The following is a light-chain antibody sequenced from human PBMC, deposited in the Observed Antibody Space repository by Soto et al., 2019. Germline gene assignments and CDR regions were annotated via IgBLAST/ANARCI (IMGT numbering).Light chain of an antibody. J-gene: IGKJ1*01. CDR2: KAS. CDR1: QSISSW. Sequence: DIQMTQSPSTLSASVGDRVTITCRASQSISSWLAWYQQKPGKAPKLLIYKASSLESGVPSRFSGSESGTEFTLTIRSLQPDDFAPYYCQQYNSYPWTFGQGTKVEIK. CDR3: QQYNSYPWT. V-gene: IGKV1-5*03.